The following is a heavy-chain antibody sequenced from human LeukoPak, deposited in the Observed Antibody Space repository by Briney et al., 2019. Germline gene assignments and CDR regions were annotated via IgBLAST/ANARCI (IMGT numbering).Heavy chain of an antibody. D-gene: IGHD4-17*01. Sequence: SETLSLTCTVSGGSISSGAYYWGWIRLPPGKGLEWIGTIHYSGKTYYNPSPKSRITISIDTSKKQFDLKLSSVTAADTAVYYCARDYGDHRVDYWGQGTLVTVSS. CDR2: IHYSGKT. V-gene: IGHV4-39*06. J-gene: IGHJ4*02. CDR1: GGSISSGAYY. CDR3: ARDYGDHRVDY.